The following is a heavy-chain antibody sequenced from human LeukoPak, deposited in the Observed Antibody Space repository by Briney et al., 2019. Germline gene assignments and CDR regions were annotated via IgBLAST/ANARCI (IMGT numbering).Heavy chain of an antibody. V-gene: IGHV4-34*01. CDR1: GGSFSGYY. J-gene: IGHJ3*02. D-gene: IGHD4-23*01. CDR3: ALYGGNSYDAFDI. CDR2: INHSGST. Sequence: PSETLSLTCAVYGGSFSGYYWSWIRQPPGKGLEWTGEINHSGSTNYNPSLKSRVTISVDTSKNQFSLKLSSVTAADTAVYYCALYGGNSYDAFDIWGQGTMVTVSS.